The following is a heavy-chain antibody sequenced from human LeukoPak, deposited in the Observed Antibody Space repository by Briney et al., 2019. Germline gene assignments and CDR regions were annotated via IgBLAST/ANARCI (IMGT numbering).Heavy chain of an antibody. CDR3: AREGYFGSGIDYYYGMDV. J-gene: IGHJ6*02. Sequence: SVKVSCKASGGTFSSYAISWVRQAPGQGLEWMGRIIPILGIANYAQKFQGRVTITADKSTSTAYMELRSLRSDDTAVYYCAREGYFGSGIDYYYGMDVWGQGTKVTVSS. V-gene: IGHV1-69*04. CDR1: GGTFSSYA. CDR2: IIPILGIA. D-gene: IGHD3-10*01.